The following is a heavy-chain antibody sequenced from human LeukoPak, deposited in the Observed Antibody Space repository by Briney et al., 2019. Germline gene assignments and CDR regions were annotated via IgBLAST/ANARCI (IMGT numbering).Heavy chain of an antibody. V-gene: IGHV4-34*01. CDR1: GFTFSSYA. CDR3: ARVLTGTAPFDY. J-gene: IGHJ4*02. D-gene: IGHD7-27*01. Sequence: PGGSLRLSCAASGFTFSSYAMSWVRQPPGKGLEWIGEINHSGSTNYNPSLKSRVTISVDTSKNQFSLKLSSVTAADTAVYYCARVLTGTAPFDYWGQGTLVTVSS. CDR2: INHSGST.